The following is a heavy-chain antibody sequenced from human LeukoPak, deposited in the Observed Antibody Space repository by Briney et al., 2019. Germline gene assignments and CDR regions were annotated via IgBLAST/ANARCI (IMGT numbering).Heavy chain of an antibody. CDR1: GFTFSSYG. D-gene: IGHD5-18*01. V-gene: IGHV3-33*01. CDR3: ARVVDTAMVIDY. CDR2: IWYDGSNK. Sequence: GGSLRLSCGASGFTFSSYGMHWVRQAPGKGLEWVAVIWYDGSNKYYADSVKGRFTISRDNSKNTLYLQMNSLRAEDTAVYYCARVVDTAMVIDYWGQGTLVTVSS. J-gene: IGHJ4*02.